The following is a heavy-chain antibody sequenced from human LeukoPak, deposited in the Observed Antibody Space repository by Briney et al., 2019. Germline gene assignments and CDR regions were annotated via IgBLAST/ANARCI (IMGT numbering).Heavy chain of an antibody. CDR3: ARVSPRVGATYYFDY. D-gene: IGHD1-26*01. J-gene: IGHJ4*02. Sequence: GGSLRLSCAASGFTFSSYWMHWVRQAPGKGLVWVSRIISDGSSTSYADSVKGRFTISRDNAKNTLYLQMNSLRAEDTAVYYCARVSPRVGATYYFDYWGQGTLVTVSS. V-gene: IGHV3-74*01. CDR1: GFTFSSYW. CDR2: IISDGSST.